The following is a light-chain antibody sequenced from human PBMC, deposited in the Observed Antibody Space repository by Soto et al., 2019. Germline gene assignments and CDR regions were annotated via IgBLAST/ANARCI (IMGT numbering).Light chain of an antibody. J-gene: IGKJ2*01. V-gene: IGKV3-11*01. CDR2: DAS. Sequence: EIVLTQSPATLSLSPGERATLSCRASQSVSSYLAWYQQKPGQAPRLLIYDASNRATGIPARFSGSGSGTDFTLTITRLEPEDFAVYYCQQYGISPLMYTFGQGTKLGVK. CDR3: QQYGISPLMYT. CDR1: QSVSSY.